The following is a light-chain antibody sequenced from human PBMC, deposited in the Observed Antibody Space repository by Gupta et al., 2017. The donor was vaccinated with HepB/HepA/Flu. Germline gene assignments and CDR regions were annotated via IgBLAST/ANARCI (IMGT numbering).Light chain of an antibody. CDR3: AAWDDSLSAL. Sequence: QSVLTQPPSASGTPGQRVTISCSGSSSNIGSNYVYWYQQLPGTAPKLLIYRNNQRPSGVPDRCSGSKSGTSAALAISGLGSEDEDDYDCAAWDDSLSALFGGGTKLTVL. CDR1: SSNIGSNY. V-gene: IGLV1-47*01. CDR2: RNN. J-gene: IGLJ2*01.